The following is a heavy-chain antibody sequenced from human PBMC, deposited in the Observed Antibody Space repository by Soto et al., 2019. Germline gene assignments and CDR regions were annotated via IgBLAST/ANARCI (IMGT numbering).Heavy chain of an antibody. CDR3: ARDRTYYYDSSGYPDAFDI. V-gene: IGHV3-30*03. Sequence: PGGSLRLSCAASGFTFSSYSMNWVRQAPGKGLEWVSFITYNRSNKYYADSVKGRFTISRDNSKNTLYLQMNSLRAEDTAVYYCARDRTYYYDSSGYPDAFDIWGQGTMVTVSS. CDR2: ITYNRSNK. CDR1: GFTFSSYS. D-gene: IGHD3-22*01. J-gene: IGHJ3*02.